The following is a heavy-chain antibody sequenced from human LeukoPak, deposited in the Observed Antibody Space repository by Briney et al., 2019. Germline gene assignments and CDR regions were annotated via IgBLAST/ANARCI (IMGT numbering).Heavy chain of an antibody. V-gene: IGHV3-21*01. CDR3: ARDWAVGATTDFDY. J-gene: IGHJ4*02. CDR2: ISSSSSYI. Sequence: GGSLRLSCAASGFTFSSYSMTWVRQAPGKGLEWVSSISSSSSYIYYADSVKGRFTISRDNAKNSLYLQMNSLRAEDTAVYYCARDWAVGATTDFDYWGQGTLVTVSS. D-gene: IGHD1-26*01. CDR1: GFTFSSYS.